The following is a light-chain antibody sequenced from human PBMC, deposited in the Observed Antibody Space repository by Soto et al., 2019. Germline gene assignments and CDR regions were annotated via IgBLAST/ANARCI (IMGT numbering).Light chain of an antibody. CDR2: EVN. CDR1: SSDVGGYNY. V-gene: IGLV2-8*01. J-gene: IGLJ1*01. CDR3: SSYAGSSTV. Sequence: QSALTQPPSASGSPGQSVAISCTGTSSDVGGYNYVSWYQQHPGKAPKLMIYEVNKRPSGVPDRFSGSKSGNTAPLTVSGLQAEDEADYYCSSYAGSSTVFGTGTKVTVL.